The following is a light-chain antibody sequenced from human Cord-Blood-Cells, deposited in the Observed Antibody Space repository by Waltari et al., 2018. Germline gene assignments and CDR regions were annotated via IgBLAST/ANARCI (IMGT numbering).Light chain of an antibody. CDR1: SRDVGGYHY. J-gene: IGLJ2*01. V-gene: IGLV2-11*01. CDR2: DVS. Sequence: QSALTQPRSVSGSPGQSVTISCTGTSRDVGGYHYVSWYQQHPGKAPKLMIYDVSKRPSGVPDRFSGSKSGNTASLTISGLQAEDEADYYCCSYAGSYTFHVVFGGGTKLTVL. CDR3: CSYAGSYTFHVV.